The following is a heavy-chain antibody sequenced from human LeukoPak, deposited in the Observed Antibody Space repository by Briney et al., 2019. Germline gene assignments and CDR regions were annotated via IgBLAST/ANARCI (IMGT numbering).Heavy chain of an antibody. Sequence: GGSLRLSCAASGFTFSGYAMSWVRQAPGKGLEWVSAISGSGGSTYYADSVKGRFTISRDNSKNTLYLQMNSLRAEDTAVYYCVRAVGYGAASYGFDTWGQGTMVTVPS. J-gene: IGHJ3*02. CDR3: VRAVGYGAASYGFDT. CDR1: GFTFSGYA. V-gene: IGHV3-23*01. D-gene: IGHD3-10*01. CDR2: ISGSGGST.